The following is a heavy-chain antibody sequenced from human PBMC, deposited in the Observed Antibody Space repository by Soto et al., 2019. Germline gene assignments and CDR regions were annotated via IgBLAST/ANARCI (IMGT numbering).Heavy chain of an antibody. CDR1: GFTVSSNY. V-gene: IGHV3-66*01. Sequence: SLRLSCAASGFTVSSNYMSWVRQAPGKGLEWVSVIYSGGSTYYADSVKGRFTISRDNSKNTLYLQMNSLRAEDTAVYYCARDLTTGYYGMDVWGQGTTVTVSS. CDR2: IYSGGST. CDR3: ARDLTTGYYGMDV. D-gene: IGHD3-22*01. J-gene: IGHJ6*02.